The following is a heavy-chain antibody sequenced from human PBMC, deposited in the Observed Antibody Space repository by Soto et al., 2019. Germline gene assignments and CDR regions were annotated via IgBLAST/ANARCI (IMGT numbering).Heavy chain of an antibody. CDR1: GYSFTSYW. J-gene: IGHJ3*02. D-gene: IGHD1-20*01. V-gene: IGHV5-51*01. CDR2: IYPGDSDT. Sequence: GESLKISCNGSGYSFTSYWICWVRQMPWKGLEWMGIIYPGDSDTRYSPSFQGQVTISADKSISTAYLQWSSLKASDTAMYYCARHHLTGTYAFDIWGQGTMVTVS. CDR3: ARHHLTGTYAFDI.